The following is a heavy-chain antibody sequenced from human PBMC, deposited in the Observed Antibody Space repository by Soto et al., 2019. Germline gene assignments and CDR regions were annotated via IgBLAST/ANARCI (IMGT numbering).Heavy chain of an antibody. D-gene: IGHD1-26*01. CDR2: IYYSGTT. CDR3: ARYSGTSSYNWFEP. CDR1: GGSISGGDYY. Sequence: PSETLSLTCTVSGGSISGGDYYWSWIRQPPGKGLEWIGYIYYSGTTNYNPSLKSRVTISVDTSKNQFSLKLSSVTAADTAVYYCARYSGTSSYNWFEPWGQGTLVTVS. J-gene: IGHJ5*02. V-gene: IGHV4-61*08.